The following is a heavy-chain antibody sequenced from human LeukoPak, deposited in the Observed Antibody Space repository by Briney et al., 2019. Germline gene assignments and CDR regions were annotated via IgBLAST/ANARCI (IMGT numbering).Heavy chain of an antibody. Sequence: GGSLRLSCAASGFTFSSYGMHWVRQAPGKGLEWVAVISYDGSNKYYADSVKGRFTISRDNSKNTLYLQMNSLKADDKAVYYFAKKIKGFGMDVWGQGTTVTVSS. CDR1: GFTFSSYG. J-gene: IGHJ6*02. CDR3: AKKIKGFGMDV. CDR2: ISYDGSNK. V-gene: IGHV3-30*18.